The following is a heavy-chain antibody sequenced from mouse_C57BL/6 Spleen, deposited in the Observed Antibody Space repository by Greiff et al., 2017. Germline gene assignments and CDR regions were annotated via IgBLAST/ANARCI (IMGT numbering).Heavy chain of an antibody. J-gene: IGHJ4*01. CDR1: GYTFSSSW. V-gene: IGHV1-50*01. Sequence: QVQLQQPGAELVKPGASVKLSCKASGYTFSSSWMQWVKQRPGQGLEWIGEIYPSDSYTNYNQKFKGKATLTADTSSSAAYMQLSSLTSEDSAVYCCAYGYEDYYAMDYWGQGTTVTVSS. CDR3: AYGYEDYYAMDY. CDR2: IYPSDSYT. D-gene: IGHD2-2*01.